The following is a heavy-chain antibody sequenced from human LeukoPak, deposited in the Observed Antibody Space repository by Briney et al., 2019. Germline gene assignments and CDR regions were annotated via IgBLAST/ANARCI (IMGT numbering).Heavy chain of an antibody. CDR2: IIPIFGAA. CDR3: ARASTIFGVVRNYYYYYMDV. Sequence: ASVKVSFKASGGTFSSYAISWVRQAPGQGLEWMGGIIPIFGAANYAQEFQGRVTITTDESTSTAYMELSSLRSEDTAVYYCARASTIFGVVRNYYYYYMDVWGKGTTVTVSS. J-gene: IGHJ6*03. CDR1: GGTFSSYA. D-gene: IGHD3-3*01. V-gene: IGHV1-69*05.